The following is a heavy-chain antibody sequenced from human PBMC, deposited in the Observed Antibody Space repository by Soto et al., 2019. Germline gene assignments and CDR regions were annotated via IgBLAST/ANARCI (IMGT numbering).Heavy chain of an antibody. CDR2: IYHSGTT. Sequence: SETLSLSCTVSGGSISSAAYYWSWIRQHPGKGLEWIGYIYHSGTTYYNPSLKSRLTMSVDTSKNQLSLNLNSVTAADTAVYYCARDGRLPVDLGGYYYYGLDVWGQGTAVT. CDR1: GGSISSAAYY. CDR3: ARDGRLPVDLGGYYYYGLDV. V-gene: IGHV4-31*03. D-gene: IGHD3-16*01. J-gene: IGHJ6*02.